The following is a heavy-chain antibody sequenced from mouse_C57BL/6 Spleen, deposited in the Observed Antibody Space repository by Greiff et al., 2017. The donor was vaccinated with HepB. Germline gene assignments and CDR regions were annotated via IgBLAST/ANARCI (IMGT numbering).Heavy chain of an antibody. D-gene: IGHD2-4*01. J-gene: IGHJ3*01. V-gene: IGHV1-82*01. CDR2: IYPGDGDT. CDR3: ARSMDYDYDRAWFAY. CDR1: GYAFSSSW. Sequence: QVQLKESGPELVKPGASVKISCKASGYAFSSSWMNWVKQRPGKGLEWIGRIYPGDGDTNYNGKFKGKATLTADKSSSTAYMQLSSLTSEDSAVYFCARSMDYDYDRAWFAYWGQGTLVTVSA.